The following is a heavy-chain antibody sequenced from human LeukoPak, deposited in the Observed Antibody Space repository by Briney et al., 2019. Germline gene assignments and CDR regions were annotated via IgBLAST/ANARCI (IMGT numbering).Heavy chain of an antibody. Sequence: SETLSLTCTVSGGSISSYYWSWIRQPPGKGLEWIGYIYYRGSTNYNPSLKSRVTISVDTSKNQVSLKVSSVIAADTAVYFCARLGTIGRSNFDYWGQGTLVTVSS. J-gene: IGHJ4*02. CDR3: ARLGTIGRSNFDY. D-gene: IGHD1-26*01. CDR1: GGSISSYY. V-gene: IGHV4-59*08. CDR2: IYYRGST.